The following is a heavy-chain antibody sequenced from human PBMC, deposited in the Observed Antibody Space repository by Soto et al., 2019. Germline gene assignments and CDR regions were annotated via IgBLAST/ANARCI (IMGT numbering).Heavy chain of an antibody. J-gene: IGHJ6*02. D-gene: IGHD6-13*01. Sequence: EVQLVESGGGLVQPGGSLRLSCAASGFTFSNYWMYWVRQAPGKGLVWVSRVNNDGTDTTHADSVKGRFTISRDNAEKPLYLQMNSLRAEDKAVYYCARGGLQHALGGWGQRSTVTVSS. CDR3: ARGGLQHALGG. CDR2: VNNDGTDT. CDR1: GFTFSNYW. V-gene: IGHV3-74*03.